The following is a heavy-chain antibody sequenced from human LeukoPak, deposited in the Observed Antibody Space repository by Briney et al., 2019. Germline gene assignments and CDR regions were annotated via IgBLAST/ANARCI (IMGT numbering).Heavy chain of an antibody. CDR1: GYTFTSYD. CDR3: ARGRRVGPPYSRERAVDY. CDR2: MNPNSGNT. Sequence: ASVKVSCKASGYTFTSYDINWVRQATGQGLEWMGWMNPNSGNTGYALKFQGRVTMTRNTSISTAYMELSSLRSEDTAVYYCARGRRVGPPYSRERAVDYWGQGTLVTVSS. J-gene: IGHJ4*02. V-gene: IGHV1-8*01. D-gene: IGHD6-13*01.